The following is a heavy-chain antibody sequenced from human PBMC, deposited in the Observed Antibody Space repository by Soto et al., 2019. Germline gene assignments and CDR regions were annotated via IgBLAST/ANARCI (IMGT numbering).Heavy chain of an antibody. CDR2: INAGNGNT. CDR3: ARVGASSSSWFFDY. J-gene: IGHJ4*02. V-gene: IGHV1-3*01. Sequence: WASVKVSCKASGYTFTSYAMHWVRQAPGQRLEWMGWINAGNGNTKYSQKFQGRVTITRDTSASTAYMELSSLRSEDTAVYYCARVGASSSSWFFDYWGQGTLVTVSS. CDR1: GYTFTSYA. D-gene: IGHD6-6*01.